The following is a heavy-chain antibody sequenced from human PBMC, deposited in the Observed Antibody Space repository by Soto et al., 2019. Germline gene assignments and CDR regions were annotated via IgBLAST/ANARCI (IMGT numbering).Heavy chain of an antibody. Sequence: QLVQSGAEVKKPGASVRVSCKTSGPTFIAYYIHWVRQAPGQGLEWMGWIDPKSGGTTYEQKFLGRVTMTRDTSINTAYMDLNRLTSAEPAVYYCVRLSGEVPEWGQGTLITVSS. V-gene: IGHV1-2*02. CDR2: IDPKSGGT. CDR3: VRLSGEVPE. D-gene: IGHD3-10*01. CDR1: GPTFIAYY. J-gene: IGHJ4*02.